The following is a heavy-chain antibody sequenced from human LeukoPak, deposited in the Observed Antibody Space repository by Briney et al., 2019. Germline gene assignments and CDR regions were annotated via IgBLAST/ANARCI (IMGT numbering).Heavy chain of an antibody. V-gene: IGHV3-21*04. D-gene: IGHD3-22*01. CDR3: AIMHGYYDGSGYWVQ. Sequence: GGSLRLSCAASGFTFSSYTMNWVRQAPGKGLEWVSSISSSSSYIYYADSVKGRPTISRDNAKNSLNLQMNSLRDEDTAGYYCAIMHGYYDGSGYWVQWGQGTLVTVSS. CDR1: GFTFSSYT. J-gene: IGHJ4*02. CDR2: ISSSSSYI.